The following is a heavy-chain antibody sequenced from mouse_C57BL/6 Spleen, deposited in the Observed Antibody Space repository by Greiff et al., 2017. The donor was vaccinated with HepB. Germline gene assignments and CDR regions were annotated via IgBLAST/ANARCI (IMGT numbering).Heavy chain of an antibody. CDR1: GYSITSGYY. CDR3: AEGENAWFAY. V-gene: IGHV3-6*01. J-gene: IGHJ3*01. Sequence: DVQLVESGPGLVKPSQSLSLTCSVTGYSITSGYYWNWIRQFPGNKLEWMGYISYDGSNNYNPSLKNRISITRDTSKNQFFLKLNSVTTEDTATYYCAEGENAWFAYWGQGTLVTVSA. CDR2: ISYDGSN.